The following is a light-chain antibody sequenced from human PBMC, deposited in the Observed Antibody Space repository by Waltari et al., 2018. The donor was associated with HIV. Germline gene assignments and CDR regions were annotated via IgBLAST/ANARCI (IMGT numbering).Light chain of an antibody. CDR3: QQYNSYPIT. Sequence: DIQMTQSPSTLSASVGDRVTITCRASRNISAGLAWYQQKLGEAPNLLIYQASSLQSGVPFRFSGSGSGTEFTLTISSLQPGDFATYYCQQYNSYPITFGQGTRLEIK. J-gene: IGKJ5*01. CDR2: QAS. V-gene: IGKV1-5*03. CDR1: RNISAG.